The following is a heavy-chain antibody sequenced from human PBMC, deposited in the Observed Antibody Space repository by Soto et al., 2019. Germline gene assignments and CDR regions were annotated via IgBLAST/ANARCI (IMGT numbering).Heavy chain of an antibody. D-gene: IGHD1-26*01. CDR2: INAGNGNT. J-gene: IGHJ4*02. CDR1: GYTFTSYA. Sequence: ASVKVSCKASGYTFTSYAMHWVRQAPGQRLEWMGWINAGNGNTKYSQKFQGRVTITRDTSASTAYMELSSLRSEDTAVYYCARDPDSGSPKIKRFDYWGQGTLVTVSS. CDR3: ARDPDSGSPKIKRFDY. V-gene: IGHV1-3*01.